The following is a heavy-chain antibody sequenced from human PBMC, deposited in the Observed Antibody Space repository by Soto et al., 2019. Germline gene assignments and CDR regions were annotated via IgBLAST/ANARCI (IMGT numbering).Heavy chain of an antibody. CDR3: ALNGADYVRYYGMDV. J-gene: IGHJ6*02. D-gene: IGHD7-27*01. CDR2: MNPNSGNT. Sequence: ASVKVSCKASGYTFTSYDINWVRQATGQGLEWMGWMNPNSGNTGYAQKFQGRVTMTRNTSISTAYMELSSLRSEDTAVYYCALNGADYVRYYGMDVWGQGTTVTVSS. CDR1: GYTFTSYD. V-gene: IGHV1-8*01.